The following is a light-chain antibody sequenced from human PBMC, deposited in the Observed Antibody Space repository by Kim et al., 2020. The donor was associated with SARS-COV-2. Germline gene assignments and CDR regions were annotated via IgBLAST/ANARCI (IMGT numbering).Light chain of an antibody. CDR3: LLYYGDGQRV. V-gene: IGLV7-43*01. Sequence: GGTVTLTCSSSTGAVTSDYYPDWYQQKPGQAPRPLIYSTGNRFSWTPARFSGSLLGGKAALTLSGVQPEDEAEYFCLLYYGDGQRVFGGGTQLTVL. J-gene: IGLJ2*01. CDR1: TGAVTSDYY. CDR2: STG.